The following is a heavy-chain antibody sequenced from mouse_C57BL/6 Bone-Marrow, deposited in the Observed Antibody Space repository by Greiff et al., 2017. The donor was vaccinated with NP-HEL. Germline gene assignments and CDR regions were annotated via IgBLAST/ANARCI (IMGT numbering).Heavy chain of an antibody. Sequence: VQLVESGAELARPGASVKMSCKASGYTFTSYTMHWVKQRPGQGLEWIGYINPSSGYTKYNQKFKDKATLTADKSSSTAYMQLSSLTSEDSAVYYCARSLYDYSDYWGQGTTLTVSS. CDR1: GYTFTSYT. V-gene: IGHV1-4*01. CDR2: INPSSGYT. J-gene: IGHJ2*01. CDR3: ARSLYDYSDY. D-gene: IGHD2-3*01.